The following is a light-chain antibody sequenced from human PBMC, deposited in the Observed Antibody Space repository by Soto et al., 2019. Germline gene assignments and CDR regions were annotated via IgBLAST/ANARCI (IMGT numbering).Light chain of an antibody. Sequence: DIQMTQSPSTLSASVGARVTITCRARQSISSWLAWYQQKPGKAPKLLIYDASSLESGVTSRFSGNGAGTEFTLTITSLQPDDFATYYCQHYTSYWTFGQGTKVEIK. J-gene: IGKJ1*01. V-gene: IGKV1-5*01. CDR3: QHYTSYWT. CDR2: DAS. CDR1: QSISSW.